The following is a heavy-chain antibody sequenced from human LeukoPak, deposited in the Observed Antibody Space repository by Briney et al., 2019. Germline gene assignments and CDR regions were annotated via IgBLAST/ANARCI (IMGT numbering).Heavy chain of an antibody. CDR2: IYHSGNT. Sequence: SETLSLTCTVSNGSISPYYWSWIRQPPGKGLEWIGYIYHSGNTNYNPSLSSRVTISVDTSKNQFSLELTSVTAADTAVYFFARFPAKKADWGQGTLVTVSS. V-gene: IGHV4-59*01. CDR1: NGSISPYY. D-gene: IGHD4/OR15-4a*01. CDR3: ARFPAKKAD. J-gene: IGHJ4*02.